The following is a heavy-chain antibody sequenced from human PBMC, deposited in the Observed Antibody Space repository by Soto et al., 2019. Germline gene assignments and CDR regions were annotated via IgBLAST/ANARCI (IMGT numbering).Heavy chain of an antibody. J-gene: IGHJ6*02. CDR3: ARDHRHSGSYWFGMDV. Sequence: ASVKVSCKASGYTFTSYGISWVRQAPGQGLEWMGWISAYNGNTNYAQKLQGRVTMTTDTSTSTAYMELRSLRSDDTAVYYCARDHRHSGSYWFGMDVWGQGTTVTVSS. D-gene: IGHD1-26*01. V-gene: IGHV1-18*04. CDR1: GYTFTSYG. CDR2: ISAYNGNT.